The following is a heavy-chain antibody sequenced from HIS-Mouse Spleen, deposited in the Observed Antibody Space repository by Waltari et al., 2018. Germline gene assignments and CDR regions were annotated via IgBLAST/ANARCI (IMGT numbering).Heavy chain of an antibody. V-gene: IGHV4-31*02. CDR3: ARSPYYDFWSGYSDNWFDP. D-gene: IGHD3-3*01. CDR2: ST. Sequence: STYYNPSLKSRVTISVDTSKNQFSLKLSPVTAADTAVYYCARSPYYDFWSGYSDNWFDPWGQGTLVTVSS. J-gene: IGHJ5*02.